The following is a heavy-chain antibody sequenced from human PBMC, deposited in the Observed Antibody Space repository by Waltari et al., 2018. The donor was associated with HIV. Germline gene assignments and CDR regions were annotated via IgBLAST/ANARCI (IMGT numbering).Heavy chain of an antibody. Sequence: EVQLVESGGGLVQPGRSLRLSCAASGFTFDDYAMHWVRQVPGKGLEWVSGITWNSGRTGYADSVKGRFIISRDNAKNSLYLQMNSLIGEDTALYYCAKSDIDYGMDVWGQGTTVTVSS. D-gene: IGHD2-15*01. CDR3: AKSDIDYGMDV. V-gene: IGHV3-9*01. J-gene: IGHJ6*02. CDR1: GFTFDDYA. CDR2: ITWNSGRT.